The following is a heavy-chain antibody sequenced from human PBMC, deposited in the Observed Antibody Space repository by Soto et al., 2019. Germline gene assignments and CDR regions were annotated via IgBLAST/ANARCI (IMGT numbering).Heavy chain of an antibody. V-gene: IGHV1-18*01. CDR2: ISTNNGNT. Sequence: PGXSVKVSCKASGYTFTSYDFSWVRQSPGQGVEWMGWISTNNGNTKYAQKFQDRVTMTTDTSSTTAYMELRSLRSDDTAVYYCARDPEYGVINIWRQGCLEYWGQGTQVTVSS. J-gene: IGHJ4*02. CDR3: ARDPEYGVINIWRQGCLEY. CDR1: GYTFTSYD. D-gene: IGHD3-3*01.